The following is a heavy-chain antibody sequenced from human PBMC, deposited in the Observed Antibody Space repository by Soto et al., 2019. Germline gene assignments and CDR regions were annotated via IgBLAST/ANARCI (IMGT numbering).Heavy chain of an antibody. CDR1: GGSVSSSSYY. D-gene: IGHD6-13*01. CDR3: AGPKSTSRWYFDY. J-gene: IGHJ4*02. V-gene: IGHV4-39*01. Sequence: QLQLQESGPGLVKPSETLSLTCTVSGGSVSSSSYYWGWIRQPPGKGLEWIGRIYYSGSTYYNPSLQRRDTISVQTSKNQFSLKLRSVTASDTAVYYFAGPKSTSRWYFDYWGQGTLVTVSS. CDR2: IYYSGST.